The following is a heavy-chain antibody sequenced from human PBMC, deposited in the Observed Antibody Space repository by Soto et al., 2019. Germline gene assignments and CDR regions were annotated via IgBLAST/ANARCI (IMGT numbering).Heavy chain of an antibody. CDR2: ISAYNGNT. CDR1: GYTFTSYG. J-gene: IGHJ4*02. D-gene: IGHD1-26*01. Sequence: QVQLVQSGAEVKKPGASVKVSCKASGYTFTSYGISWVRQAPGQGREWMGWISAYNGNTSYAQKLQGRVTMTTDTSTCKAYLELRSLRSVEMAECYGARDSPPPRGWGEGALVTVSS. V-gene: IGHV1-18*03. CDR3: ARDSPPPRG.